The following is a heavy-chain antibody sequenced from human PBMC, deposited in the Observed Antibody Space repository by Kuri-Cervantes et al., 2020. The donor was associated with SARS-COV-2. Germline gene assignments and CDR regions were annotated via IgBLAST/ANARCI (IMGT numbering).Heavy chain of an antibody. CDR3: AKAVYGDYAKFDY. V-gene: IGHV3-48*01. CDR2: ISSGNSTI. CDR1: GFTFGVFS. Sequence: GGSLRLSCAASGFTFGVFSMSWVRQAPGKGLEWVSYISSGNSTIYYADSVKGRFTISRDNAKSSLYLQMNSLRAEDTAVYYCAKAVYGDYAKFDYWGQGTLVTVSS. J-gene: IGHJ4*02. D-gene: IGHD4-17*01.